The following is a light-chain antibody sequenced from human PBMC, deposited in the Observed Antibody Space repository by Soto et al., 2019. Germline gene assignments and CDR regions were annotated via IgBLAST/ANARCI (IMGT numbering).Light chain of an antibody. Sequence: QAVVTQEPSFSVSPGGTVTLTCGLSSGSVSTNSYPSWYQQTPGQAPRTLIYSTYTRSSGVPDRFSGSILGNKAALTITGAQADDESDYYCVVHMSSGIWVFGGGTKLTVL. CDR1: SGSVSTNSY. CDR2: STY. J-gene: IGLJ3*02. V-gene: IGLV8-61*01. CDR3: VVHMSSGIWV.